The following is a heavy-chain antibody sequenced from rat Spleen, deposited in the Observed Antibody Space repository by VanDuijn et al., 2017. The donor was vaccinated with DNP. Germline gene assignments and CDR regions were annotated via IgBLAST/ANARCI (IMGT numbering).Heavy chain of an antibody. CDR1: GFTFNKYW. J-gene: IGHJ1*01. Sequence: EVQLVESGGDLVQPGRSLKLSCVASGFTFNKYWMTWIRQVPTKGLEWVASISPSGGSTYYRDSVKGRFTVSRDNAKSSLYLQMDSLRSEDTATYYCARDYGYRYFDFWGPGTMVTVSS. CDR2: ISPSGGST. D-gene: IGHD1-7*01. CDR3: ARDYGYRYFDF. V-gene: IGHV5-19*01.